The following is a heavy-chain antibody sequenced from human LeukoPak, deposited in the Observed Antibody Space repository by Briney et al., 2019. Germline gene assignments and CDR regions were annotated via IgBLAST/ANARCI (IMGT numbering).Heavy chain of an antibody. CDR2: FSYDGGFE. D-gene: IGHD2-21*02. Sequence: GGSLRPSCAASGFTLTAYNIHGVCDAPGRGVGWVAVFSYDGGFEYYADSVSGRFVLSRDTSKNTLSLHMNSLRPETTAFYYCAREKIRGDFEFYLWGQVTLVTVSS. CDR3: AREKIRGDFEFYL. J-gene: IGHJ4*02. V-gene: IGHV3-30*09. CDR1: GFTLTAYN.